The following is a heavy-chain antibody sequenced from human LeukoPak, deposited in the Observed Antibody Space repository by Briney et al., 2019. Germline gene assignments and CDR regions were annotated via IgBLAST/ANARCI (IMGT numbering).Heavy chain of an antibody. CDR3: TRDRGYQWLVPFDY. J-gene: IGHJ4*02. CDR2: IRSKASGGTT. D-gene: IGHD6-19*01. V-gene: IGHV3-49*04. Sequence: TGGSLRLSCTASGFNFGDYAMTWVRQAPGKGLEWVGFIRSKASGGTTEYAASVKGRFTISRDNSKSIAYLQMNSLKTEDTAIYYCTRDRGYQWLVPFDYWGQGTLVTVSS. CDR1: GFNFGDYA.